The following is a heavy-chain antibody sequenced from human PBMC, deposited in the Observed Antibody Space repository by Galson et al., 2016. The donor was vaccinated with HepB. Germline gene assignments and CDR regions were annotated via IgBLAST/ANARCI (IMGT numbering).Heavy chain of an antibody. D-gene: IGHD2-15*01. CDR3: AGRLCSGARCFFRYYDYGLDV. CDR2: VNHSATT. Sequence: SETLSLTCAVYGGSFSGYSWSWIRQSPGKGLEWIGEVNHSATTAYNPSFKSRVAISADTSKNQFSLKLTSVTAADTAVCYCAGRLCSGARCFFRYYDYGLDVWGQGATVTVSS. V-gene: IGHV4-34*01. J-gene: IGHJ6*02. CDR1: GGSFSGYS.